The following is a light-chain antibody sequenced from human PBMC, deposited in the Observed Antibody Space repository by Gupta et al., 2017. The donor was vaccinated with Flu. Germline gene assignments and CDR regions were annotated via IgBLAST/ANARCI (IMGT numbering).Light chain of an antibody. Sequence: IVLTQSPDSLAVSLGERATINCKSSQSVLYSSNNKNYLAWYQQKPGQPPKLLIYWASTRESGVPDRFSGSGSGTDFTLPISILHAEDVAVYYCQRYDSTPRTFGHGTKVEIK. CDR1: QSVLYSSNNKNY. V-gene: IGKV4-1*01. CDR3: QRYDSTPRT. CDR2: WAS. J-gene: IGKJ1*01.